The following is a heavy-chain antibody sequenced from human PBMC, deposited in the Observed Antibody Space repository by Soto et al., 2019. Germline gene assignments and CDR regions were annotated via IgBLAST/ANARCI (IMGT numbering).Heavy chain of an antibody. CDR1: GGTFSSYA. V-gene: IGHV1-69*13. CDR2: IIPIFGTA. CDR3: ARGYCSGGSCYPQNPEFDY. J-gene: IGHJ4*02. Sequence: SVKVYCKASGGTFSSYAISWVRQAPGQGVEWMGGIIPIFGTANYAQKFQGRVTITADESTSTAYMELRSLRSEDTAVYYCARGYCSGGSCYPQNPEFDYWGQGTLVTVSS. D-gene: IGHD2-15*01.